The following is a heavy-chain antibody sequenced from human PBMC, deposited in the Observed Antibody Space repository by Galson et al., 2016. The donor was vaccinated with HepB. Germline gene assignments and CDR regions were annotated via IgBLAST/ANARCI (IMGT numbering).Heavy chain of an antibody. J-gene: IGHJ4*02. V-gene: IGHV3-23*01. Sequence: SLRLSCAASGFTFSSYAMSWVRQAPGKGLEWVSSITGSGGATYYADSVKGRFTISRDSSKNTLYLQMNSLRAEDTALYYCARATVTTVSRFDYWGQGTLGSFSA. CDR2: ITGSGGAT. CDR1: GFTFSSYA. CDR3: ARATVTTVSRFDY. D-gene: IGHD4-17*01.